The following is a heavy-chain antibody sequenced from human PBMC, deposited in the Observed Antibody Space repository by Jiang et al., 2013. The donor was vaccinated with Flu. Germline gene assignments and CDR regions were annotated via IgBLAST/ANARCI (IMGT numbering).Heavy chain of an antibody. CDR1: GGSFSDYY. J-gene: IGHJ2*01. V-gene: IGHV4-34*01. CDR3: ATAHDDFWFAHFDL. Sequence: LLKPSETLSLTCAVYGGSFSDYYWSWIRQSPGKGLEWIGEINHSGRTSYNPSLKSRVTISVDTSKNQFSLKLTSVTAADTAVYYCATAHDDFWFAHFDLWGRGTLVTVSS. CDR2: INHSGRT. D-gene: IGHD3-3*01.